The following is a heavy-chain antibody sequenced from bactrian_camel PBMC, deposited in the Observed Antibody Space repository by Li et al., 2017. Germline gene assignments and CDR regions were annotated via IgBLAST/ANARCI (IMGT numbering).Heavy chain of an antibody. V-gene: IGHV3S53*01. CDR2: FDRDGDT. CDR1: GYTVTPHS. D-gene: IGHD2*01. Sequence: HVQLVESGGGSVQAGGSLRLSCAASGYTVTPHSVGWFRQAPLREREAVAAFDRDGDTRYSDSVKGRFTISQERANNTVYLQMNNLQPEDTAIYYCAADRAIGCRAGGTWFGRSQYFGQGTQVTVS. J-gene: IGHJ4*01.